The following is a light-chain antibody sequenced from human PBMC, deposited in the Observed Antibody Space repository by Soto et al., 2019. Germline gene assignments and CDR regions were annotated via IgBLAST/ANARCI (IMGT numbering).Light chain of an antibody. CDR1: QSISSW. V-gene: IGKV1-5*03. CDR3: QQYNSYSRR. CDR2: KAS. J-gene: IGKJ1*01. Sequence: DIQMTQSPSTLSASVGDRVTITCRASQSISSWLAWYQQKPGKAPKLLIYKASNLESGVPSRFSGSGSGTEFTLTISRLQPDDFATYYCQQYNSYSRRFGQGTKVEIK.